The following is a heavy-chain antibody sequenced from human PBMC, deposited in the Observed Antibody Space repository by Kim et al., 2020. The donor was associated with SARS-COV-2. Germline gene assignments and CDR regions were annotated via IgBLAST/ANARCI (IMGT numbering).Heavy chain of an antibody. Sequence: GGSLRLSCAASGFTFSSYAMHWVRQAPGKGLEWVAVISYDGSNKYYADSVKGRFTISRDNSKNTLYLQMNSLRAEDTAVYYCASSPGRNYGGNPPFDYWGQGTLVTVSS. CDR1: GFTFSSYA. CDR2: ISYDGSNK. J-gene: IGHJ4*02. CDR3: ASSPGRNYGGNPPFDY. D-gene: IGHD4-17*01. V-gene: IGHV3-30*04.